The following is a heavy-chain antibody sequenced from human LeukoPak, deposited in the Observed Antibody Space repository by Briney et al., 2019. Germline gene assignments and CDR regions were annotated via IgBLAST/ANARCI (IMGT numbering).Heavy chain of an antibody. CDR2: MNPNSGNT. J-gene: IGHJ4*02. CDR1: GYTFTSYD. Sequence: ASVKVSCKASGYTFTSYDINWVRQATGQGLEWMGWMNPNSGNTGYAQKFQGRVTITRNTSISTAYMELSSLRSEDTAVYYCATARPQNVRFLDWLPLFDYWGQGTLVTVSS. D-gene: IGHD3-3*01. V-gene: IGHV1-8*03. CDR3: ATARPQNVRFLDWLPLFDY.